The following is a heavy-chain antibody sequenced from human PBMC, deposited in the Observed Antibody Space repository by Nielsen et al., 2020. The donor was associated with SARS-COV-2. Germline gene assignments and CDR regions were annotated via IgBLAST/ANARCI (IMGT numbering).Heavy chain of an antibody. J-gene: IGHJ6*02. CDR3: ARIARRYAMVPYYYGMDF. CDR2: IYPGDSAT. D-gene: IGHD2-8*01. CDR1: GYSFTSYW. Sequence: GEPLKLSCQGSGYSFTSYWIGWVRQMQGKGLEWMGIIYPGDSATSYSPSFHGQVTISADKSISTAYLQWSSLKASDTAIYYCARIARRYAMVPYYYGMDFWGQGTTVTVSS. V-gene: IGHV5-51*01.